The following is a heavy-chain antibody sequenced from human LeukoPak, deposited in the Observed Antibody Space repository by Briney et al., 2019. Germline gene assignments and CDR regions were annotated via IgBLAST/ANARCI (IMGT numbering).Heavy chain of an antibody. D-gene: IGHD2-15*01. V-gene: IGHV3-21*01. CDR2: ISSSGTYI. CDR3: ARAAAGRNIVVVVAALIFDY. CDR1: RFTLNTYT. J-gene: IGHJ4*02. Sequence: GGSLRLSCAASRFTLNTYTMNWVRQAPGKGLEWVSSISSSGTYIYYADSVKGRLTISRDDAKNSLSLQMNSLRAEDTAVYYCARAAAGRNIVVVVAALIFDYWGQGTLVTVSS.